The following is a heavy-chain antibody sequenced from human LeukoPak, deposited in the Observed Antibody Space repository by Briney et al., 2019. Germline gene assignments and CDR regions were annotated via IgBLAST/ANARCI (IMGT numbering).Heavy chain of an antibody. D-gene: IGHD2-2*03. CDR1: GGSISSYY. CDR3: ARDLGYCSCTSCFGWFDP. Sequence: SETLSLTCTVSGGSISSYYWSWIRQPPGKGLEWIGYIYYSGSTNYNPSLKSRVTISVDTSKNQFSLKLSSVTAADTAVYYCARDLGYCSCTSCFGWFDPWGQGTLVTVSS. CDR2: IYYSGST. J-gene: IGHJ5*02. V-gene: IGHV4-59*01.